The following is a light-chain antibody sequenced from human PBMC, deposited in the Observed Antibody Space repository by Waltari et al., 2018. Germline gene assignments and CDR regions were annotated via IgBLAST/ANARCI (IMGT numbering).Light chain of an antibody. Sequence: QSALTQPASVSGSPGQSITISCTGTDTENYDPVSWYQHHPGRAPKLIYEGTNRPSGVSNRFSVSKSGNTASLTISGLQAEDESHYYCCSDAGGHKWVFGGGTKVTVL. CDR3: CSDAGGHKWV. CDR1: DTENYDP. CDR2: EGT. J-gene: IGLJ3*02. V-gene: IGLV2-23*01.